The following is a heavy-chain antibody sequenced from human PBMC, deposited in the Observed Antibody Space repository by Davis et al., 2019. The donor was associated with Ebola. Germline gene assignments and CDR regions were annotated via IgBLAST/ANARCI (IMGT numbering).Heavy chain of an antibody. Sequence: GESLKISCAASGFTFTNYWMTWVRQAPGRGLEWVANIKQDESEKYYVDSVKGRFTISRDNSKNTLYLQMNSLRAEDTAVYYCAREGQHIYSIDAFDIWGQGTMVTVSS. V-gene: IGHV3-7*01. CDR3: AREGQHIYSIDAFDI. CDR2: IKQDESEK. CDR1: GFTFTNYW. D-gene: IGHD2-21*01. J-gene: IGHJ3*02.